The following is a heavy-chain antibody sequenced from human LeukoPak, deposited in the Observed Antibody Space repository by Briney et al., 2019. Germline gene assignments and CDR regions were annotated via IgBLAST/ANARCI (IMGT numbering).Heavy chain of an antibody. Sequence: HPGGSLRLSCAASGFTFSSYTMNWVRQAPGKGLEWVSGISGSGSSTYYADSVKGRFTISRDNSKNTVYLQMNSLRAEDTAVYYCAKEITSPITMIVVVINDYGMDVRGQGTTVTVSS. V-gene: IGHV3-23*01. CDR3: AKEITSPITMIVVVINDYGMDV. CDR1: GFTFSSYT. D-gene: IGHD3-22*01. J-gene: IGHJ6*02. CDR2: ISGSGSST.